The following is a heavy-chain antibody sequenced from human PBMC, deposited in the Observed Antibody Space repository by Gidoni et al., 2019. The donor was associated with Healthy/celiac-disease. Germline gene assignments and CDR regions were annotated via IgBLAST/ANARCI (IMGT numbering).Heavy chain of an antibody. D-gene: IGHD6-19*01. CDR2: FDPEDGET. CDR1: GYTLTELS. CDR3: ATGRPKGASSGWYSWYFDL. J-gene: IGHJ2*01. Sequence: QVQLVQSGAEVKKPGASVKVSCKVSGYTLTELSMHWVRQAPGKGLEWMGGFDPEDGETIYAQKFQGRVTMTEDTSTDTAYMELSSLRSEDTAVYYCATGRPKGASSGWYSWYFDLWGRGTLVTVSS. V-gene: IGHV1-24*01.